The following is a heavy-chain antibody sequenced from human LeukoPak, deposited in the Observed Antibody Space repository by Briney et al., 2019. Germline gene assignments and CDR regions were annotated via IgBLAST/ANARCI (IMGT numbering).Heavy chain of an antibody. V-gene: IGHV4-59*01. CDR1: GRSLRTYY. D-gene: IGHD4-17*01. J-gene: IGHJ4*02. Sequence: SETLSLTCTVSGRSLRTYYSAATRQPPGKGLEWIGYIYDGGQIYDTGSATYNPSLTSRVTISIDTSKNQFSLKVRSVTAADTAVYYCERGDYGDSDYWGQGTLVTVSS. CDR2: IYDGGQIYDTGSA. CDR3: ERGDYGDSDY.